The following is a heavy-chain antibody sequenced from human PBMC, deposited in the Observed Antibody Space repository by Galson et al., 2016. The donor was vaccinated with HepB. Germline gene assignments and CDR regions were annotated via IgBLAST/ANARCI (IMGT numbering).Heavy chain of an antibody. D-gene: IGHD6-19*01. CDR1: GFIFGDYA. CDR2: LTWNGGII. Sequence: LRLSCAASGFIFGDYAMSWVRQSPGKGLEWVSGLTWNGGIIGYADSVKGRFTISRANARNFLFLQMNNLRSEDTALYYCAKGIGSGWSDYWGPGTLVSVSS. J-gene: IGHJ4*02. V-gene: IGHV3-9*01. CDR3: AKGIGSGWSDY.